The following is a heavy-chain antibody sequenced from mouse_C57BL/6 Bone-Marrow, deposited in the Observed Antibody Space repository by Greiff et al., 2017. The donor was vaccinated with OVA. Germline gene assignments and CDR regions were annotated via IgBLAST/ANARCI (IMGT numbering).Heavy chain of an antibody. CDR3: ARGYGNYFFDY. Sequence: EVMLVESGGGLVQPGGSLKLSCAASGFTFSDYYMYWVRQTPEKRLEWVAYISNGGGSTYYPDTVKGRFTISRDNAKNTLYLQMSRLKSEDTAMYYCARGYGNYFFDYWGQGTTLTVSS. V-gene: IGHV5-12*01. CDR2: ISNGGGST. CDR1: GFTFSDYY. J-gene: IGHJ2*01. D-gene: IGHD2-1*01.